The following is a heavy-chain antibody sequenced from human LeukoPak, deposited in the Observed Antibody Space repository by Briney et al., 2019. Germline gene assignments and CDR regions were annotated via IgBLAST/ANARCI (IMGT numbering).Heavy chain of an antibody. Sequence: SETLSLTCAVYGGSFSGYYWSWIRQPPGKGLEWIGEINHSGSTNYNPSLKSRVTISVDTSKNQFSLKLSSVTAADTAVYYCARRSGPYYYDSSGIDYWGQGTLVTVSS. D-gene: IGHD3-22*01. V-gene: IGHV4-34*01. J-gene: IGHJ4*02. CDR1: GGSFSGYY. CDR3: ARRSGPYYYDSSGIDY. CDR2: INHSGST.